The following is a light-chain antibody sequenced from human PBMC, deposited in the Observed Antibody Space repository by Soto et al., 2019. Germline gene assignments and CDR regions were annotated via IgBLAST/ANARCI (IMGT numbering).Light chain of an antibody. CDR1: SSNIGAGHD. J-gene: IGLJ2*01. Sequence: QSVLTQPPSVSGAPGQRVTISCTGSSSNIGAGHDVHWYQQLPGTAPKLLIYGNGNRPSGVPDRFSGSKSGTSASLAITGLQAEDEGDYYCATWDDGLNGPVFGGGTKLTVL. CDR2: GNG. V-gene: IGLV1-40*01. CDR3: ATWDDGLNGPV.